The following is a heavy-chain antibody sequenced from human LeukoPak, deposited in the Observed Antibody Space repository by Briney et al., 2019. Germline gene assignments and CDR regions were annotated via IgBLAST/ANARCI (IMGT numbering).Heavy chain of an antibody. J-gene: IGHJ6*02. V-gene: IGHV4-30-2*01. CDR2: IYHSGST. CDR3: AREGRYYGMDV. CDR1: GGSISSGGYS. Sequence: SETLSLTCAVSGGSISSGGYSWRWIRQPPGKGLEWIGYIYHSGSTYYNPSLKSRVTISVDRSKNQFSLKLSSVTAADTAVYYCAREGRYYGMDVWGQGTTVTVSS.